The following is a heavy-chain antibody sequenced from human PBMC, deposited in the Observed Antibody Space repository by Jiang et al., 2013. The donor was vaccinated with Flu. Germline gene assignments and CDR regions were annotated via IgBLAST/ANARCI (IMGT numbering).Heavy chain of an antibody. D-gene: IGHD5-24*01. Sequence: GAEVKKPGSSVKVSCKASGGTFVSLGINWVRQAPGKGLEWVAGTIPLSATVSSAQSLQGRITLSADEPTNTVYMEISGLRPDDTALYYCVTGYSRTYFYFDFWGQGTLVTVSS. V-gene: IGHV1-69*01. J-gene: IGHJ4*02. CDR1: GGTFVSLG. CDR3: VTGYSRTYFYFDF. CDR2: TIPLSATV.